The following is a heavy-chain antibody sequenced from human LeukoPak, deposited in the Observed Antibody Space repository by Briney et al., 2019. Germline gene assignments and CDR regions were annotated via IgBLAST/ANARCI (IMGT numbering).Heavy chain of an antibody. J-gene: IGHJ4*02. CDR3: ARAGYYYGSGIDYFDY. Sequence: NPSETLSLTCTVSGYSISSGGYSWSWIRQPPGKGLEWIGYIYNSGSTKYNPSLKSRVTISVDTSKNQFSLKLSSVTAADTAVYYCARAGYYYGSGIDYFDYWGQGTPVTVSS. D-gene: IGHD3-10*01. CDR2: IYNSGST. CDR1: GYSISSGGYS. V-gene: IGHV4-30-4*07.